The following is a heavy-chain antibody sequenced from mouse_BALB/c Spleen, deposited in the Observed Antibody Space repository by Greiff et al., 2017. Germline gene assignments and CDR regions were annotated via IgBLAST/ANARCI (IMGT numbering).Heavy chain of an antibody. CDR1: GYSITSGYY. CDR2: ISYDGSN. V-gene: IGHV3-6*02. Sequence: EVQLLESGPGLVKPSQSLSLTCSVTGYSITSGYYWNWIRQFPGNKLEWMGYISYDGSNNYNPSLKNRISITRDPSKNQFFLKLKSVTTEDTATYYCARGGFAYWGQGTLVTVSA. CDR3: ARGGFAY. J-gene: IGHJ3*01.